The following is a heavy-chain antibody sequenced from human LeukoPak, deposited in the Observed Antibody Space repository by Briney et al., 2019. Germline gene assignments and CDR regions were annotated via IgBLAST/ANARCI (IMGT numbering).Heavy chain of an antibody. CDR2: IYYSGST. CDR3: ARELLYASIDY. CDR1: GGSISSGGYY. J-gene: IGHJ4*02. Sequence: SETLSLTCTVSGGSISSGGYYWIWLRQHPGKGLEWIGYIYYSGSTYYNPSLKSRVIISVDTSKNQFSLKLSSVTAADTAVYYCARELLYASIDYWGQGTLVTVSS. V-gene: IGHV4-31*03. D-gene: IGHD2-15*01.